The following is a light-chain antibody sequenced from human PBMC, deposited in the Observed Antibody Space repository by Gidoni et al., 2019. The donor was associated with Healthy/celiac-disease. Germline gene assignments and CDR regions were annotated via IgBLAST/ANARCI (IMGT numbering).Light chain of an antibody. Sequence: DIVLTQSPATLSLSPGESATLSCRASQSVRSYLAWYQQKPGQAPRLLIYDASNRATGIPARFSGSGSGTDFTLTISSLEPEDFAVYYCQQSRTFXXXTKVEIK. V-gene: IGKV3-11*01. J-gene: IGKJ1*01. CDR2: DAS. CDR1: QSVRSY. CDR3: QQSRT.